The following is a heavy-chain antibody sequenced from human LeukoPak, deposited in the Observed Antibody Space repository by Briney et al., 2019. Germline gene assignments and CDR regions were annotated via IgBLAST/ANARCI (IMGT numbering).Heavy chain of an antibody. J-gene: IGHJ6*02. Sequence: GGSLRLSCAASGFTFSSYAMSWVRQAPGKGLEWVSAISGSGGSTYYADSVKGRFTISRDNAKNSLYLQMNSLRAEDTAVYYCARDGSYGPLYYYYGMDVWGQGTTVTVSS. V-gene: IGHV3-23*01. D-gene: IGHD5-18*01. CDR3: ARDGSYGPLYYYYGMDV. CDR1: GFTFSSYA. CDR2: ISGSGGST.